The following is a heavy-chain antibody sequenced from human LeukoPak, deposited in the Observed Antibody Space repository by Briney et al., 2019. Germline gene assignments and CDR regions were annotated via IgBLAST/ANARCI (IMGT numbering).Heavy chain of an antibody. CDR1: GFTFDDYA. Sequence: PGGSLRLSRAVSGFTFDDYAMHWVRQESGKGLEWVSGISWNSGTIVYADSVKGRFTTSRDNAKNSLFLQMNSLRPEDTALYYCAKAKYYDILTGPTNHWHFDLWGRGTLVAVSS. D-gene: IGHD3-9*01. V-gene: IGHV3-9*01. CDR2: ISWNSGTI. J-gene: IGHJ2*01. CDR3: AKAKYYDILTGPTNHWHFDL.